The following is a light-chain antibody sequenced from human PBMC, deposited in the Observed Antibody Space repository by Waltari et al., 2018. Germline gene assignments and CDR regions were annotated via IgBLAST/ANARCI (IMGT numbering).Light chain of an antibody. V-gene: IGKV1-5*01. CDR1: QSISTW. Sequence: DIQMTQSPSTLSASVGDRVIITCRASQSISTWLAWYQQKPGKAPKLLIFAASSLQTGVPSRFSGSGSGTEFTLTINSLQPDDFATYYCQHYNAYRTFGGGTKVEI. CDR3: QHYNAYRT. J-gene: IGKJ4*01. CDR2: AAS.